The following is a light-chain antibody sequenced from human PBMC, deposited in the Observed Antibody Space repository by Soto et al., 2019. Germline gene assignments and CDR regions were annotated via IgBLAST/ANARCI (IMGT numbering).Light chain of an antibody. CDR2: GAS. J-gene: IGKJ1*01. CDR1: QSVSSSF. V-gene: IGKV3-20*01. Sequence: EIVLTQSPGTLSLSPGERATLSCRASQSVSSSFLVWYQQKAGQAPRLLIYGASSRATGVPDRFSGSWSGTEFTLTISSLQSEDFALYYCQQYNKWPWTFGQGTKVEIK. CDR3: QQYNKWPWT.